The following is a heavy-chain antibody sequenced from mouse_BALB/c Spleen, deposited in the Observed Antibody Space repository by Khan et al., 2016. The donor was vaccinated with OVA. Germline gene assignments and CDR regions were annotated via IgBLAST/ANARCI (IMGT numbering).Heavy chain of an antibody. Sequence: QVQLKQSGPELKKPGETVRISCKASGYTFTTAGIQWVQKMPGKGLKWIGWINTHSGVPKYAEDFKGRFAFSLEISVNTAYLQITNLKNEDTPTNFCAREGANYYRTDGGAMGYWGQGTSVTVSS. J-gene: IGHJ4*01. V-gene: IGHV9-4*02. CDR2: INTHSGVP. D-gene: IGHD2-12*01. CDR1: GYTFTTAG. CDR3: AREGANYYRTDGGAMGY.